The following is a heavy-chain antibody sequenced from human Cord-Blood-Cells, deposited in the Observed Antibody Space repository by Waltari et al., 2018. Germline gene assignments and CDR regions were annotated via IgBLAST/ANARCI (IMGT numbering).Heavy chain of an antibody. V-gene: IGHV1-2*02. D-gene: IGHD6-13*01. CDR1: GYTSTASS. J-gene: IGHJ3*02. Sequence: QMQPVQSGAEVKQPGAPVQVLCQASGYTSTASSMTRLRQAPGQGVEWMGWINPNSGGTNNAQKFQGRVTMTRDTSISTAYMELSRLRSDDTAVYYCAGDSSWYAFDIWGQGTMVTVSS. CDR2: INPNSGGT. CDR3: AGDSSWYAFDI.